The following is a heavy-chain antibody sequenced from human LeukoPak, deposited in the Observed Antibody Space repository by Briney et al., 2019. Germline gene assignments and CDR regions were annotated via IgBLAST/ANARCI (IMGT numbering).Heavy chain of an antibody. J-gene: IGHJ4*02. D-gene: IGHD4-23*01. V-gene: IGHV1-18*01. CDR1: GYTFTSYV. CDR3: ARVNPYGDNDY. CDR2: ISPYNGNT. Sequence: ASVKVSCKASGYTFTSYVISWLRQAPGQGLEWMGWISPYNGNTNYEQKLQGRVTMTTDTSTSTAYMELRSVRSDDKAVYYCARVNPYGDNDYWGQGTLVTVSS.